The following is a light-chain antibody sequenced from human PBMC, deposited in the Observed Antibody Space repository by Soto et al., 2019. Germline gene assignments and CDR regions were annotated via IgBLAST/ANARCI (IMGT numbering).Light chain of an antibody. V-gene: IGLV2-11*01. Sequence: QSVLTQPRSVSGSPGQSVTISCTGTSSDVGGYNYVSWYQHHPGKAPTVMIYDVSKRPSGVPDRFSGSKSGDTASLTISGLQAEDEADYYCCSFAGSYTWVFGSGTKVTVL. CDR3: CSFAGSYTWV. CDR2: DVS. J-gene: IGLJ1*01. CDR1: SSDVGGYNY.